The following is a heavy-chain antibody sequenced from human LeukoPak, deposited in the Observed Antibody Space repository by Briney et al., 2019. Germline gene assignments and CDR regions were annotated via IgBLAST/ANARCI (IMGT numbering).Heavy chain of an antibody. Sequence: GGSLRLSCAASGFTFSNLWMSWVRQAPGKGLKWVVNIKQDGSEKYYVDSVKGRFTISRDNAQNSLYLQMNSLRAEDTAIYYCATSTAAAGTDWGQGTLVTVSS. D-gene: IGHD6-13*01. CDR3: ATSTAAAGTD. J-gene: IGHJ4*02. CDR2: IKQDGSEK. V-gene: IGHV3-7*03. CDR1: GFTFSNLW.